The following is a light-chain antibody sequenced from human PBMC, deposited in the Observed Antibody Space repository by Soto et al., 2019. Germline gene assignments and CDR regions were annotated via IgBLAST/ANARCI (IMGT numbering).Light chain of an antibody. CDR1: QGISSW. V-gene: IGKV1-12*01. CDR2: DAS. CDR3: QQTTSFPLS. J-gene: IGKJ4*01. Sequence: DIQMTQSPSFVSASVGVRVTITCRASQGISSWLAWYQHKPGRAPKLLIHDASSLESGVPSRFSGFGSETDFTLPIISLQLEDFATYYCQQTTSFPLSSGGGTKVEIK.